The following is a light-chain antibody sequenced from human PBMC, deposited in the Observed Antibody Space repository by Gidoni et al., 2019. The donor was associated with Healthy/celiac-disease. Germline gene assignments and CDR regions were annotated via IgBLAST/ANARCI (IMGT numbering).Light chain of an antibody. CDR3: QAWESSTVV. CDR1: KLGDKY. Sequence: SYELTQPPSVSVSPGQTASITCSADKLGDKYACWYHQKPGQSPVLVIYQDSKRPSGIPERFSGSNSGNTATLTISGTQAMDEADYYCQAWESSTVVFGGGTKLTVL. V-gene: IGLV3-1*01. J-gene: IGLJ2*01. CDR2: QDS.